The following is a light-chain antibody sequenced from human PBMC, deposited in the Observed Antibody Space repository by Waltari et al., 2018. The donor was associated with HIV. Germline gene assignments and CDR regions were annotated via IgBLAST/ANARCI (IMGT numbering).Light chain of an antibody. V-gene: IGLV2-8*01. CDR2: EVS. CDR3: SSYAGNNNLV. J-gene: IGLJ3*02. CDR1: SSDLGAYNS. Sequence: QSALSQPPSASESPVQSVTISCTGTSSDLGAYNSVSGYQQHPGKAPKVMIYEVSKRPSWVPDRFSGSKSGSTASLTVSGLQAEDEADYYCSSYAGNNNLVFGGGTKVTVL.